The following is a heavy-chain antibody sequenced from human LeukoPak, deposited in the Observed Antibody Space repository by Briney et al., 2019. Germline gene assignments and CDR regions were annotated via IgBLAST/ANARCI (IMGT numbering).Heavy chain of an antibody. CDR2: INPSGGST. CDR1: GYTFTSYY. J-gene: IGHJ4*02. CDR3: ARVARSRNWNDHDFDY. V-gene: IGHV1-46*01. D-gene: IGHD1-1*01. Sequence: ASVKVSCKASGYTFTSYYMHWGRQAPGQGLEWMGIINPSGGSTSYAQKFQGRVTMTRDTSTSTVYMELSSLRSEDTAVYYCARVARSRNWNDHDFDYWGQGTLVTVSS.